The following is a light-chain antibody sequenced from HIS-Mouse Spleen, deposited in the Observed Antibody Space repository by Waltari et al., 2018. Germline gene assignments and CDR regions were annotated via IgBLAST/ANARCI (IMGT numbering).Light chain of an antibody. CDR2: EGS. CDR1: SSDVGRYNL. Sequence: QSALTQPASVSGSPGQSTTISCTGTSSDVGRYNLVSWYQQHPGKAPKLMIYEGSKRPSGVSNRFSGSKSGNTASLTVSGLQAEDEADYYCSSYAGSNIVVFGGGTKLTVL. J-gene: IGLJ2*01. V-gene: IGLV2-14*02. CDR3: SSYAGSNIVV.